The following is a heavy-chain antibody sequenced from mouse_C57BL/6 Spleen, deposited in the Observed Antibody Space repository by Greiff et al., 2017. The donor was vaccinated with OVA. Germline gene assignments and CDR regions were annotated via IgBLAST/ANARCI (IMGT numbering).Heavy chain of an antibody. Sequence: QVQLQQSGAELVKPGASVKISCKASGYAFSSYWMNWVKQRPGKGLEWIGQIYPGDGDTNYNGKFKGKATLTADKSSSTAYMQLSSLTSEDSAVYFCAREAITTVVAPYFDVWGTGTTVTVSS. D-gene: IGHD1-1*01. CDR3: AREAITTVVAPYFDV. CDR2: IYPGDGDT. CDR1: GYAFSSYW. J-gene: IGHJ1*03. V-gene: IGHV1-80*01.